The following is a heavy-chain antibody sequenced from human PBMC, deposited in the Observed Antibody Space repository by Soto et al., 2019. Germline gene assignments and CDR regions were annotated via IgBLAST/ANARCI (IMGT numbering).Heavy chain of an antibody. CDR2: TYYSGST. D-gene: IGHD1-26*01. V-gene: IGHV4-39*01. Sequence: PSETLSLTCTVSGGSISSSSYYWGWIRQPPGKGLEWIGSTYYSGSTYYNPSLKSRVTISVDTSKNQFSLKLSSVTAADTAVYYCARVGSRRLQRPDWFDPWGQGTLVTVSS. CDR3: ARVGSRRLQRPDWFDP. CDR1: GGSISSSSYY. J-gene: IGHJ5*02.